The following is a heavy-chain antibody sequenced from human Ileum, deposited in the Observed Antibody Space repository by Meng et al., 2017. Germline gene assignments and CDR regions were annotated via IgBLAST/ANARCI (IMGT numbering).Heavy chain of an antibody. CDR2: IDPGNGNR. Sequence: QVQLVQSGIEVKKPGASVKVSCKPSGYTFTTFGISWVRQAPGQGLEWMGWIDPGNGNRNFAQKFQDRITLTTDTTTTTAYMELRSLRSDDTAIFYCARDRQWVFDYWGQGTRVTVAS. J-gene: IGHJ4*02. V-gene: IGHV1-18*01. CDR1: GYTFTTFG. D-gene: IGHD6-19*01. CDR3: ARDRQWVFDY.